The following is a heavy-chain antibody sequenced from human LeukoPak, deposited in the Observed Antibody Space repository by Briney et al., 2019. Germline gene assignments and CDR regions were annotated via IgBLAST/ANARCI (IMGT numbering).Heavy chain of an antibody. D-gene: IGHD2-15*01. V-gene: IGHV3-48*01. CDR2: ISSSSSTI. J-gene: IGHJ3*02. CDR1: GFTFSSYS. CDR3: ARDVVVVAATQENAFDI. Sequence: GGSLRLSCAASGFTFSSYSMNWVRQAPGKGLEWVSSISSSSSTIYYADSVKGRFTISRDNAKNSLYLQMNSLRAEDTAVYYCARDVVVVAATQENAFDIWGQGTMVTVSS.